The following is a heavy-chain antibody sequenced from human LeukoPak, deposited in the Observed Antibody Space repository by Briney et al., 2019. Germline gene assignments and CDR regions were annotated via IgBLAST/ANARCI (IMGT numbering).Heavy chain of an antibody. V-gene: IGHV3-49*04. CDR1: GFTFGDYA. J-gene: IGHJ4*02. CDR2: IRSKAYGGTT. CDR3: TTTFY. D-gene: IGHD2-15*01. Sequence: GRSLRLSCTASGFTFGDYAMSWVRQAPGKGLEWVGFIRSKAYGGTTEYAASVKGRFTISRDDSKSIAYLQMNSLKTEDTAVYYCTTTFYWGQGTLVTVSS.